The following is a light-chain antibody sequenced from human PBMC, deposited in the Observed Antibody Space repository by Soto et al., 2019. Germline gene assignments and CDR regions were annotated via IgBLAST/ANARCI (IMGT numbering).Light chain of an antibody. Sequence: DIQMTQSPSTLSASVGDRVTITCRASQSISSWLAWYQQKPGKAPKLLIYKASSLESGVPSRFSGSGSGTEFTLTISSLQPDDFATYYCQPYNSYPSTFGQGTKVDNK. V-gene: IGKV1-5*03. CDR2: KAS. CDR3: QPYNSYPST. CDR1: QSISSW. J-gene: IGKJ1*01.